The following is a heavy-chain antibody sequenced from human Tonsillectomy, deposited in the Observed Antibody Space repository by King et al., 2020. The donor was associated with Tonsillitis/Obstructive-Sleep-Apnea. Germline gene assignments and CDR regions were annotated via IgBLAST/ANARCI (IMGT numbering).Heavy chain of an antibody. V-gene: IGHV3-66*01. D-gene: IGHD2-2*01. J-gene: IGHJ4*02. Sequence: VQLVESGGGLVQPGGSLRLSCAASGFTVSSNYMSWVRQAPGKELEWVSVIYSGGSSYYADSVKGRFTISRDNSKNTLYLQMNSLRAEDTAVYYCARDVRGGYCSSTSCYVDYWGQGTLVTVSS. CDR3: ARDVRGGYCSSTSCYVDY. CDR2: IYSGGSS. CDR1: GFTVSSNY.